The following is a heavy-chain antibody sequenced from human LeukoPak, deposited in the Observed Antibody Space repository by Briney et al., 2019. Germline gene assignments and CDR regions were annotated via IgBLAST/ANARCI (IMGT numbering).Heavy chain of an antibody. J-gene: IGHJ4*02. D-gene: IGHD3-22*01. Sequence: PGGSLRLSCAVSGFTFNNYWMSWVRQAPGKGLEWVANVNQDGSEKYYVDSVKGRFTISRDNAKDSLYLQMNSLRAEDTAVYYCARDMHYYDSTGYFYYFDYWGQGTLVTVSS. V-gene: IGHV3-7*03. CDR3: ARDMHYYDSTGYFYYFDY. CDR2: VNQDGSEK. CDR1: GFTFNNYW.